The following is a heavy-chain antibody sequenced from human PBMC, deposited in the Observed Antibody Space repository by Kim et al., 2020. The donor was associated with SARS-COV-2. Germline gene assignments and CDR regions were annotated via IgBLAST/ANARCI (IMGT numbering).Heavy chain of an antibody. CDR2: ISWDGGST. V-gene: IGHV3-43*01. CDR1: GFTFDDYT. Sequence: GGSLRLSCAASGFTFDDYTMHWVRQAPGKGLEWVSLISWDGGSTYYADSVKGRFTISRDNSKNSLYLQMNSLRTEDTALYYCAKDMSGSGSYYYGMDVWGQGTTVTVSS. CDR3: AKDMSGSGSYYYGMDV. J-gene: IGHJ6*02. D-gene: IGHD3-10*01.